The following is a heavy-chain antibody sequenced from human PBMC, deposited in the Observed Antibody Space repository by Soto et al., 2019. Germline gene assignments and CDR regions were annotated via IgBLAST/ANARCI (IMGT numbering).Heavy chain of an antibody. V-gene: IGHV3-30*18. Sequence: QVQLVESGGGVVHPGRSLRLSCAASGFTFSSYGMHWVRQAPGKGLEWVAVISYDGSNKYYADSVKGRFTISRDNSKNTLYLQMNSLRAEDTAVYYCAKGRGKYDYADWGQGTLVTVSS. D-gene: IGHD3-16*01. CDR2: ISYDGSNK. CDR1: GFTFSSYG. CDR3: AKGRGKYDYAD. J-gene: IGHJ4*02.